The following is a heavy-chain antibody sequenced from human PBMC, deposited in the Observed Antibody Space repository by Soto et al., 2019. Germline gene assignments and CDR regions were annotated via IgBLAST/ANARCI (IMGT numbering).Heavy chain of an antibody. CDR2: IRSKANSYAT. CDR1: GFTFSGSA. Sequence: GGSLRLSCAASGFTFSGSAMHWVRQASGKGLEWVGRIRSKANSYATAYAASVKGRFTISRDDSKNTAYLQMNSLKTGDTAVYYCTRHSKPMDIVVVPAAMGRYYYYMDVWGKGTTVTVSS. CDR3: TRHSKPMDIVVVPAAMGRYYYYMDV. J-gene: IGHJ6*03. D-gene: IGHD2-2*03. V-gene: IGHV3-73*01.